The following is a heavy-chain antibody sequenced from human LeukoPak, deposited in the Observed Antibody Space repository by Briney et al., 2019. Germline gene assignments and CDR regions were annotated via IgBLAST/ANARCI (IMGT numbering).Heavy chain of an antibody. J-gene: IGHJ1*01. V-gene: IGHV1-69*13. Sequence: GASVKVSCKASGYTFTSYYMHWVRQAPGQGLEWMGGITPLFGTAKYAQKFQGGVTIIADESTSTAYMELSSLRSEDTAVYYCARDSSEIRSLIVHWGQGTLVTVSS. D-gene: IGHD1-14*01. CDR3: ARDSSEIRSLIVH. CDR1: GYTFTSYY. CDR2: ITPLFGTA.